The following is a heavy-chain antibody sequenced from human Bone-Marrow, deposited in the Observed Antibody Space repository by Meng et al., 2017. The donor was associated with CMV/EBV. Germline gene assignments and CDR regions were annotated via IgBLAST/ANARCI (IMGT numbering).Heavy chain of an antibody. CDR1: GGSISSYY. CDR3: ASRGEDIVVVPAEN. Sequence: SETLSLTCTVSGGSISSYYWGWIRQPPGKGLEWIGSIYYSGSTYYNPSLKSRVTISVDTSKNQFSLKLSSVTAADTAVYYCASRGEDIVVVPAENWGRGTRVTVSS. D-gene: IGHD2-2*01. J-gene: IGHJ4*02. V-gene: IGHV4-39*07. CDR2: IYYSGST.